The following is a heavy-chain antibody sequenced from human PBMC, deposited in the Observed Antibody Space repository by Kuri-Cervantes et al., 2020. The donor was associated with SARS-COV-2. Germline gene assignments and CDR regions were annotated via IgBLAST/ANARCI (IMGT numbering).Heavy chain of an antibody. D-gene: IGHD2-2*01. CDR1: GGTFSSYA. Sequence: SVKVSCKASGGTFSSYAISWVRQAPGQGLEWMGGIIPIFGTANYAQKLQGRVTMTTDTSTSTAYMELRSLRSDDTAVYYCARDPEMGYCSSTSCYEYSYDAFDIWGQGTMVTVSS. CDR3: ARDPEMGYCSSTSCYEYSYDAFDI. V-gene: IGHV1-69*05. CDR2: IIPIFGTA. J-gene: IGHJ3*02.